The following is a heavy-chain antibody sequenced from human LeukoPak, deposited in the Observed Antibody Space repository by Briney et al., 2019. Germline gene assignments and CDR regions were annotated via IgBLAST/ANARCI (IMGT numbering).Heavy chain of an antibody. V-gene: IGHV1-3*01. J-gene: IGHJ4*02. D-gene: IGHD4-17*01. CDR1: GYTFTSYA. CDR2: INAGNGNT. CDR3: ARGLRTVTYYFDY. Sequence: ASVKVFCKASGYTFTSYAMHWVRQAPGQRLEWMGWINAGNGNTKYSQKFQGRVTITRDTSASTAYMELSSLRSEDTAVYYCARGLRTVTYYFDYWGQGTLVTVSS.